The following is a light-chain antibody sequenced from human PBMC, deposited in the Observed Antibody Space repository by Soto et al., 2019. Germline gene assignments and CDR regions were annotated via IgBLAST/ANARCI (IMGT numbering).Light chain of an antibody. CDR3: QQDFSFPCT. V-gene: IGKV4-1*01. J-gene: IGKJ1*01. CDR2: CAS. Sequence: DIVMTQSPDSLAVSLGEMATINCKSSQSVLYSSNNKNYLAWYQQRPGQPPNLLVYCASTRKSGVPDRFSGSGSGTDFTLTISSLQSEDVAIYYFQQDFSFPCTFGQGTKVEIK. CDR1: QSVLYSSNNKNY.